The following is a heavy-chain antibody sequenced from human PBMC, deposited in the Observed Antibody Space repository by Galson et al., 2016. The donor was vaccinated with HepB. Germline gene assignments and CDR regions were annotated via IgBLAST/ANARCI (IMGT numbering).Heavy chain of an antibody. CDR1: GYTFTGYF. V-gene: IGHV1-2*02. J-gene: IGHJ5*02. Sequence: SVKVSCTASGYTFTGYFIHWVRQAPGQGLEWMGWIKPNSGGTNYGQKSQGRVTMTRDTSTSAAYMELSRLRSDDTAVYYCVRGSRSSSWYLVDPYNWFDPWGQGTLVTVSS. D-gene: IGHD6-13*01. CDR3: VRGSRSSSWYLVDPYNWFDP. CDR2: IKPNSGGT.